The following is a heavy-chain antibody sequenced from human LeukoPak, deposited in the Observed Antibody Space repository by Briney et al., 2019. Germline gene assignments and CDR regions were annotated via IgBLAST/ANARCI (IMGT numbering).Heavy chain of an antibody. V-gene: IGHV3-23*01. CDR3: AGSAGYSYYYYYYSMDV. Sequence: GGSLRLSCAASGFTFSSYAMSWVRQAPGKGLEWVSAISGSGGSTYYADSVKGRFTISRDNSKNTLYLQMNSLRAEDTAVYYCAGSAGYSYYYYYYSMDVWGKGTTVTVSS. D-gene: IGHD5-18*01. CDR2: ISGSGGST. CDR1: GFTFSSYA. J-gene: IGHJ6*03.